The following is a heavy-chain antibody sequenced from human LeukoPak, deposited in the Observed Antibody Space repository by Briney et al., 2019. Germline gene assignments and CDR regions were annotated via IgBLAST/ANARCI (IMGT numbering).Heavy chain of an antibody. CDR1: GFTFSDYY. CDR3: AKAIQYGSGNYDY. D-gene: IGHD3-10*01. Sequence: GGSLRLSCAASGFTFSDYYMSWIRQAPGKGLEWVSAISGSGGITYYADSVKGRFTISRDNSKNTLYLQMRSLRAEDTAVYYCAKAIQYGSGNYDYWGQGSLVTVPS. J-gene: IGHJ4*02. CDR2: ISGSGGIT. V-gene: IGHV3-23*01.